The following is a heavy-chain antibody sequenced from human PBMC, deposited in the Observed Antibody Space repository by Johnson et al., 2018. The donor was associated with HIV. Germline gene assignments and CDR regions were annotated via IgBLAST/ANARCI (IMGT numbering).Heavy chain of an antibody. CDR3: ARQLKYYYDSSGYYYLSSAAFDI. D-gene: IGHD3-22*01. CDR2: INSDGSST. CDR1: GFTFDDYG. V-gene: IGHV3-74*02. J-gene: IGHJ3*02. Sequence: VQLVESGGGVVQPGGSRRLSCAVSGFTFDDYGMSWVRQAPGKGLVWVSRINSDGSSTSYADSVKGRFTISRDNAKNKLYPQMNSLRAEDTAVYYCARQLKYYYDSSGYYYLSSAAFDIWGQGTMVTVSS.